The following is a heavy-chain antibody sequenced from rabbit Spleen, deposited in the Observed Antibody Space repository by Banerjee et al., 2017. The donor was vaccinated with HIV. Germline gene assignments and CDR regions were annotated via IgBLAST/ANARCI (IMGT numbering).Heavy chain of an antibody. CDR2: IDAGSSGFT. CDR3: ARDLVAVIGWNFNL. CDR1: GVSFNDKDV. Sequence: QSLEESGGDLVKPEGSLTLTCKASGVSFNDKDVMCWVRQAPGKGLEWIACIDAGSSGFTYFATWAKGRFTISRTSSTTVTLRMTSLTAADRATYFCARDLVAVIGWNFNLWGPGTLVTVS. J-gene: IGHJ4*01. V-gene: IGHV1S40*01. D-gene: IGHD1-1*01.